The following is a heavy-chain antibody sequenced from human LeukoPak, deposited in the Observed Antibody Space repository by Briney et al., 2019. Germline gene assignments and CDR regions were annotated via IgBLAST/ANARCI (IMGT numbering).Heavy chain of an antibody. J-gene: IGHJ5*02. CDR2: MSGAGDIA. CDR3: AKLKSALIVVGA. Sequence: GGSLRLSCAASGFTFSMSSLSWVRQAPGQGLEWVSSMSGAGDIAHYAESVRGRFTISRDNSRNTLYLQMNSLRADDTAVYYCAKLKSALIVVGAWGQGIRVAVSS. D-gene: IGHD3-22*01. CDR1: GFTFSMSS. V-gene: IGHV3-23*01.